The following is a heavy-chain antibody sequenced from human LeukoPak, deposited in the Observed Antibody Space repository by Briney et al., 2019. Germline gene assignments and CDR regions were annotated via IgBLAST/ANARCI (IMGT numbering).Heavy chain of an antibody. J-gene: IGHJ3*01. V-gene: IGHV3-48*04. CDR3: ARDPKRGAYDSSGPMV. Sequence: GGSLRLSCAASGFTFSTYSMNWVRQAPGKGLEWVSYITSSSSTMFYADSVKGRFTISRDNAKNSLYLQMNSLRAEDTAVYYCARDPKRGAYDSSGPMVWGQGTMVTVSS. CDR1: GFTFSTYS. CDR2: ITSSSSTM. D-gene: IGHD3-22*01.